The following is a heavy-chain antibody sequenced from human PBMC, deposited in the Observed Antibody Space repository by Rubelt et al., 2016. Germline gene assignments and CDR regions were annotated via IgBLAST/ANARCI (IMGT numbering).Heavy chain of an antibody. V-gene: IGHV4-34*01. CDR3: ARGGGYGPFL. D-gene: IGHD4-17*01. CDR1: GGSFSGYY. J-gene: IGHJ4*02. Sequence: QVQLQQWGAGLLKPSETLSLTCAVYGGSFSGYYWSWIRQSPGKGLEWIGEINHSGSTNYNPSLKSRVTISTDASKNQFSLEMTSVTAADTAVYYCARGGGYGPFLWGQGTLVTVSS. CDR2: INHSGST.